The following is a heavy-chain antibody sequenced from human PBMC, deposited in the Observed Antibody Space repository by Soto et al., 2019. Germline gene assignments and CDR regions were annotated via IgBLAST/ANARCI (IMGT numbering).Heavy chain of an antibody. J-gene: IGHJ6*02. Sequence: SVKVSCKASGGSFSSYAISWVRQAPGQGLEWMGGIIPIFGTANYAQKFQGRVTITADESTSTAYMELSSLRSEHTAVYYCARVWNPSYGIDVWGQGTTVTVSS. V-gene: IGHV1-69*13. CDR2: IIPIFGTA. CDR3: ARVWNPSYGIDV. D-gene: IGHD1-1*01. CDR1: GGSFSSYA.